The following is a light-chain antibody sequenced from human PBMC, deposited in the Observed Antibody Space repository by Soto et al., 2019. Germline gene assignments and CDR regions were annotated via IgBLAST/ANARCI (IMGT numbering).Light chain of an antibody. CDR3: QQYKNWPPLT. CDR2: GAF. V-gene: IGKV3-15*01. J-gene: IGKJ4*02. Sequence: EIVMTQSPATLSVSPGETATLSCRASQSVSYNLAWYQQKPGQGPRLVIYGAFSRATGIPARFSGRGSGTEFTLTISSLQAEDFAVYYCQQYKNWPPLTFGGGTKVEIK. CDR1: QSVSYN.